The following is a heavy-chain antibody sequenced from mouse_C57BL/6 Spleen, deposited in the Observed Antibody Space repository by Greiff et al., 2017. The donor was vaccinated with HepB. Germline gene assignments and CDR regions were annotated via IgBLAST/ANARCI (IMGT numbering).Heavy chain of an antibody. J-gene: IGHJ4*01. D-gene: IGHD2-2*01. V-gene: IGHV1-50*01. CDR3: ARCGYRYAMDY. Sequence: QVQLQQSGAELVKPGASVKLSCKASGYTFTSYWMQWVKQRPGQGLEWIGEIDPSDSYTNYNQKFKGKATLTVDTSSSTAYMQLSSLTSEDSAVYYCARCGYRYAMDYWGQGTSVTVSS. CDR2: IDPSDSYT. CDR1: GYTFTSYW.